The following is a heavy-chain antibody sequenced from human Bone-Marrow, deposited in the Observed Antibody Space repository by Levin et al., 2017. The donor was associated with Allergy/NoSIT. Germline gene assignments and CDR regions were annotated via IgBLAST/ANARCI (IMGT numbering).Heavy chain of an antibody. V-gene: IGHV4-59*01. J-gene: IGHJ4*02. CDR2: IYYSGST. D-gene: IGHD3/OR15-3a*01. CDR1: GGSISSDY. Sequence: GSLRLSCTVSGGSISSDYWTWIRQPPGKGLEWIGYIYYSGSTKYNTSLESRVTISLDTSKSQFSLRLRSVTAADTAVYYCARGKRTMFGLIFFDLWGQGTLVTVSS. CDR3: ARGKRTMFGLIFFDL.